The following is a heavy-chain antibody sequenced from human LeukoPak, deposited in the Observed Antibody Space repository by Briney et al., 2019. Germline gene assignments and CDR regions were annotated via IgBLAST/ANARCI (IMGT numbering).Heavy chain of an antibody. CDR3: ATYSILSRREFHY. CDR1: GFTFSNSW. J-gene: IGHJ1*01. V-gene: IGHV3-74*01. Sequence: GGSLRLSCAASGFTFSNSWMHWVRQAPGKGLVWVSRINSDGKTTSYADSVKGRFTISRDNAENTLFLQMNSLRAEDTAVYYCATYSILSRREFHYWGQGTLLTVSS. D-gene: IGHD1-26*01. CDR2: INSDGKTT.